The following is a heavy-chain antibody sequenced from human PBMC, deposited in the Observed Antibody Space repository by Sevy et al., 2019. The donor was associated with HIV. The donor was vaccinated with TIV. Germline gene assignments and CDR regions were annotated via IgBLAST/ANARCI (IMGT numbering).Heavy chain of an antibody. CDR3: AKDINRGCDGINCYPYYYYFYGLDV. CDR1: GFPINDHA. V-gene: IGHV3-9*01. D-gene: IGHD2-21*01. Sequence: GGSLRLSCAASGFPINDHALHWVRQVPGKGLEWVSGISWNSRNFGYADSVKGRFTISRGNANHFLYLEMNSLRPEDTAFHYCAKDINRGCDGINCYPYYYYFYGLDVWGQGTTVTVSS. J-gene: IGHJ6*02. CDR2: ISWNSRNF.